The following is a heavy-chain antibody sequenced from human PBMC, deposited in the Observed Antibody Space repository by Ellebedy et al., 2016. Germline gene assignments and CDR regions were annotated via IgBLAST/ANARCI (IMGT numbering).Heavy chain of an antibody. D-gene: IGHD3-10*01. Sequence: SQTLSLTCAISGDSVSSNSAAWNWIRQSPSRGLEWLGRTYYRSKWYYDYAVSMRSRITISPDTSKNQFSLQLNSLTPEDTAVYYCARDCPPVRGVITIEARDYYYGMDVWGQGTTVTVSS. V-gene: IGHV6-1*01. CDR1: GDSVSSNSAA. J-gene: IGHJ6*02. CDR2: TYYRSKWYY. CDR3: ARDCPPVRGVITIEARDYYYGMDV.